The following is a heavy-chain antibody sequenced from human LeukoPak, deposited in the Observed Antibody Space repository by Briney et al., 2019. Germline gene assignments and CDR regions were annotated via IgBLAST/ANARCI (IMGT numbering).Heavy chain of an antibody. V-gene: IGHV3-23*01. CDR1: GFTFSSYA. D-gene: IGHD2-15*01. CDR2: ISGSGGST. CDR3: AKYCSVGRCLGWFDP. Sequence: PGGSLRLSCAASGFTFSSYAMSWVRQAPGKGLEWVSAISGSGGSTYYADSVKGRFTISRDNSKNTLYLQMNSLRAEDTAVYYCAKYCSVGRCLGWFDPWGQGTLVTVSS. J-gene: IGHJ5*02.